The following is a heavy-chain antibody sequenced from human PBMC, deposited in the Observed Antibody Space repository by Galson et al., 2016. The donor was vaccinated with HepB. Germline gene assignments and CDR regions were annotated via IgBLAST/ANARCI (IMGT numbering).Heavy chain of an antibody. CDR1: GVSVSGSFYY. CDR3: ARHVIETLGGGPTTNTPDS. D-gene: IGHD2-21*01. Sequence: SETLSLTCTVSGVSVSGSFYYWGWIRQPPGRGLEWIATFSYSGITYYKPSLKSRVTISVDASKNQFSLNLSSVTAADTAVYYCARHVIETLGGGPTTNTPDSWGQRTLVTVSS. V-gene: IGHV4-39*01. CDR2: FSYSGIT. J-gene: IGHJ4*02.